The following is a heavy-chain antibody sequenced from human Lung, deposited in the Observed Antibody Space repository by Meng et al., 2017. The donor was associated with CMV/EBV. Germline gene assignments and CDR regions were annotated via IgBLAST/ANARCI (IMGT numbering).Heavy chain of an antibody. J-gene: IGHJ4*02. V-gene: IGHV1-8*03. Sequence: SVKVSXKASGYTFTSYDINWVRQATGQGLEWMGWMNPNSGNAGYAQKFQGRVTFTRDTSIGTAYMELSSLRSEDTAMYYCARDDDFGGHSPYWGQGTLVTFSS. CDR3: ARDDDFGGHSPY. D-gene: IGHD4-23*01. CDR2: MNPNSGNA. CDR1: GYTFTSYD.